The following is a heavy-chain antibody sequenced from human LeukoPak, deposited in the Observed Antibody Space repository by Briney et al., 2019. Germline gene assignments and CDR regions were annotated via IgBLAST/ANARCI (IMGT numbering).Heavy chain of an antibody. CDR3: ATITQGG. CDR1: GYTFTSYG. Sequence: ASVKVSCKASGYTFTSYGISWVRQAPGQGLEWMGWINPNSGGTNYAQKFQGRVTMTRDTSSNTAYMELSRLTSDDTAIYYCATITQGGWGQGTLVTVSS. J-gene: IGHJ4*02. V-gene: IGHV1-2*02. D-gene: IGHD5-24*01. CDR2: INPNSGGT.